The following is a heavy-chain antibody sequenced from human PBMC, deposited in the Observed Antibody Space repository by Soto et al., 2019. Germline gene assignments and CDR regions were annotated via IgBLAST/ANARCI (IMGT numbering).Heavy chain of an antibody. CDR1: GGTFSSYA. Sequence: VKVSCKASGGTFSSYAISWVRQAPGQGLEWMGGTIPIFGTANYAQKFQGRVTITADESTSTAYMELSSLRSEDTAVYYCARGSSVVVVAANHYYYGMDVWGQGTTVTISS. J-gene: IGHJ6*02. CDR2: TIPIFGTA. D-gene: IGHD2-15*01. V-gene: IGHV1-69*13. CDR3: ARGSSVVVVAANHYYYGMDV.